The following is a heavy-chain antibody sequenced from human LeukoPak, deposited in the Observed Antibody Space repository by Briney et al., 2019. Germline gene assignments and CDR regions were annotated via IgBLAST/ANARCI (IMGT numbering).Heavy chain of an antibody. CDR1: GYTFTSYD. D-gene: IGHD6-13*01. CDR3: ARGLAAAGTPTDY. V-gene: IGHV1-46*01. Sequence: ASVKLSCKAAGYTFTSYDMHWVRQAPGQGREWMGIINPSVGSTSYAQKFQGRVTMTRDTSTSKVYMELSSLRSEDTAVYFCARGLAAAGTPTDYWRQGTLVSVSS. CDR2: INPSVGST. J-gene: IGHJ4*02.